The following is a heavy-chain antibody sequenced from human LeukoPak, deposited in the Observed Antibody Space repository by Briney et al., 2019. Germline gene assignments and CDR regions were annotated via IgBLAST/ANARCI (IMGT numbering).Heavy chain of an antibody. CDR3: AKDRISGQGGAARILDY. D-gene: IGHD6-6*01. J-gene: IGHJ4*02. CDR1: DSNIGTYA. Sequence: GGSLRLSCGAPDSNIGTYAVTWVRQVPGKGLEWVSGMRGGGLSTYYARSVKGRFPISRDTSKNTLYLEMNSLGADATALYCCAKDRISGQGGAARILDYWGQGILVTVSS. V-gene: IGHV3-23*01. CDR2: MRGGGLST.